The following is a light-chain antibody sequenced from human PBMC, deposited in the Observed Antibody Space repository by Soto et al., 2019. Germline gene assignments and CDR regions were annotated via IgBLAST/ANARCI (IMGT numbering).Light chain of an antibody. CDR1: SSEGGGYNY. CDR3: CSYAGSYSYV. CDR2: DVS. Sequence: QSLLTQPCAVSGSTGQSVTISCTGSSSEGGGYNYVSWDHPHPGKAPKLMIYDVSKRPTGVPDLLTGSKSANTASLSSFGIPAEDEADYSCCSYAGSYSYVFGPGTK. V-gene: IGLV2-11*01. J-gene: IGLJ1*01.